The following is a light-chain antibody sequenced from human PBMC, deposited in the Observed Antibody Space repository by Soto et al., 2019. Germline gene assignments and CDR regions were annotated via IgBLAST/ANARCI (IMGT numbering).Light chain of an antibody. Sequence: QSVLTQPASVSGSPGHSITISCTGTSNDVGGYDYVSWYQPHPGKAPKLVIYEVSHRPSGISDRFSGSKSGNTASLTISGLQVEDEADYYCSSYATSSPYVFGPGTKVTVL. V-gene: IGLV2-14*01. CDR1: SNDVGGYDY. CDR2: EVS. J-gene: IGLJ1*01. CDR3: SSYATSSPYV.